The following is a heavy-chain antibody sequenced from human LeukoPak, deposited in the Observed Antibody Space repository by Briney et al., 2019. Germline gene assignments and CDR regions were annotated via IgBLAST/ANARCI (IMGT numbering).Heavy chain of an antibody. CDR1: GGSISGYY. Sequence: SETLSLTCSVSGGSISGYYWNWIRQPPGKGLEWIGYVYYTGSSTYNPSLKSRVTISRDTSKKQVSLRLSSVTAADTAVYYCARPPLLDYWGQGTLVTVSS. D-gene: IGHD2-21*01. V-gene: IGHV4-59*01. J-gene: IGHJ4*02. CDR3: ARPPLLDY. CDR2: VYYTGSS.